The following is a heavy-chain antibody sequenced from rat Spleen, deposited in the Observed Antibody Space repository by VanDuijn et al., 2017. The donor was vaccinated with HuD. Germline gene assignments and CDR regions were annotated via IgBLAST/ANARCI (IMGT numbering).Heavy chain of an antibody. Sequence: EVQLQESGPGLVKPSQSLSLICSVTGYSITSNYWGWIRKFPGNKMEWIGHISYSGSTSYNPSLKSRISITRDTSKNQFFLQLNSVTTEDTATYYCATFMYTTDYYYDDYWGQGVMVTVSS. D-gene: IGHD1-6*01. J-gene: IGHJ2*01. CDR1: GYSITSNY. CDR3: ATFMYTTDYYYDDY. V-gene: IGHV3-1*01. CDR2: ISYSGST.